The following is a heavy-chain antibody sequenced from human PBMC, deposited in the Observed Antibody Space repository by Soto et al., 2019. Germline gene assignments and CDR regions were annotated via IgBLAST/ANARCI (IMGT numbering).Heavy chain of an antibody. CDR1: GFYFIDAW. Sequence: EVQLVESGGGVVKPGGSLKLSCSASGFYFIDAWMSCVRQAPGKGLEWGARIKSRGSGGTTDYAAPVKGRFTISRDDSKNVIFLQMDSLKTDDTAVYYCNWNHDIYCKMDDWGKGTTVTVSS. CDR2: IKSRGSGGTT. D-gene: IGHD1-1*01. J-gene: IGHJ6*03. V-gene: IGHV3-15*01. CDR3: NWNHDIYCKMDD.